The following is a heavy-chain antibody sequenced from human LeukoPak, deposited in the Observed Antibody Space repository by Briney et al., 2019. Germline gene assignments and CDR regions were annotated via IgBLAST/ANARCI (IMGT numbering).Heavy chain of an antibody. Sequence: GRSLRLSCAASGFTFDDYAMHWVRQAPGKGLEWVSGISWNSGSIGYADSVKGRFTISRDNAKNSLYLQMNSLRAEDTALYYCAKAGYSYDLYFDYWGQGTLVTVSS. CDR2: ISWNSGSI. V-gene: IGHV3-9*01. D-gene: IGHD5-18*01. J-gene: IGHJ4*02. CDR3: AKAGYSYDLYFDY. CDR1: GFTFDDYA.